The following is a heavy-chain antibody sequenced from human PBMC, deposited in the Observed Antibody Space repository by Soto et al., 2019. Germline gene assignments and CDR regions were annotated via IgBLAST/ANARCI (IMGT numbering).Heavy chain of an antibody. CDR1: GFTFSSYS. Sequence: GGSLRLSCAASGFTFSSYSMNWVRQAPGKGLEWVSSISSSSSYIYYADSVKGRFTISRDNAKNSLYLQMNSLRAEDTAVYYCARESHPVGYCSSTSCYFGWFDPWGQGTLVTVSS. CDR2: ISSSSSYI. J-gene: IGHJ5*02. CDR3: ARESHPVGYCSSTSCYFGWFDP. D-gene: IGHD2-2*01. V-gene: IGHV3-21*01.